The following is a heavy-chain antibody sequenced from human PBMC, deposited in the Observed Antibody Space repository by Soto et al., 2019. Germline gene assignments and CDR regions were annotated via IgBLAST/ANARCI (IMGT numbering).Heavy chain of an antibody. J-gene: IGHJ6*03. CDR2: ISSSSSYI. CDR1: GFTFSSYS. V-gene: IGHV3-21*01. CDR3: ARAGVMNSYYYYYMDV. Sequence: GGSLRLSCAASGFTFSSYSMNWVRQAPGKGLEWVSSISSSSSYIYYADSVKGRFTISRDNAKNSLYLQMNSLRAEDTAVYYCARAGVMNSYYYYYMDVWGKGTTVTVSS. D-gene: IGHD3-16*01.